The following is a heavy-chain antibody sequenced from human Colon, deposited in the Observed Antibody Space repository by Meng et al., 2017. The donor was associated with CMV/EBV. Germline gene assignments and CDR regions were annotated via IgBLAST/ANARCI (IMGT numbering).Heavy chain of an antibody. D-gene: IGHD2-2*01. CDR2: IYHSGST. CDR3: AAQRKESCASTSCPLHY. Sequence: GSLRLSCSVSGGSISSSSHYWAWIRQSPGKGLEWIGTIYHSGSTYYNLSHKSRVTISRDTSKNQFSLKVNSMTAADTAVYYCAAQRKESCASTSCPLHYWGQGTLVTVSS. V-gene: IGHV4-39*07. CDR1: GGSISSSSHY. J-gene: IGHJ4*02.